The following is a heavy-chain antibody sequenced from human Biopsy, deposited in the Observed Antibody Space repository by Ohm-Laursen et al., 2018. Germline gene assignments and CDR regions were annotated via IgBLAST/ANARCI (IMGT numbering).Heavy chain of an antibody. V-gene: IGHV4-39*01. D-gene: IGHD3-3*01. CDR2: VYYSGST. CDR1: GGSISSRNHY. CDR3: ARHSLDDFWSGAHYYFDY. Sequence: SETLSLTCSVSGGSISSRNHYWGWLRQPPGKGLEWIGHVYYSGSTSYNSSLESRVTVSVDTPKNQFHLRLTSMSASDTAVYYCARHSLDDFWSGAHYYFDYWGLGTLVTASS. J-gene: IGHJ4*02.